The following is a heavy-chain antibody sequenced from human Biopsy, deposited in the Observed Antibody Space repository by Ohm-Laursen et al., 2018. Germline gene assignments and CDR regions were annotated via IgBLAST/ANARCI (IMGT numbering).Heavy chain of an antibody. Sequence: SQTLSLTCIVSGGSVNSDTSCWSWIRQPPGKGLEWIGYVFYTGTTNYSPSLKSRVTISPDTSRNQFSLRQSYVTAADTAMYYCARDPPNEHSPSGNIRHYSAMDVWGQGTAVTVSS. J-gene: IGHJ6*02. CDR2: VFYTGTT. CDR1: GGSVNSDTSC. CDR3: ARDPPNEHSPSGNIRHYSAMDV. D-gene: IGHD4-23*01. V-gene: IGHV4-61*01.